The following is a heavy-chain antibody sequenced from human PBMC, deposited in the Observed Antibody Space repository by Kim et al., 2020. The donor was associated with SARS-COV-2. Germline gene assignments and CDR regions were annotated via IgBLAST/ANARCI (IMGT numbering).Heavy chain of an antibody. J-gene: IGHJ3*02. CDR1: GFTVSSNY. V-gene: IGHV3-53*01. CDR3: ARDLLLLTGYRAFDI. CDR2: IYSGGST. Sequence: GGSLRLSCAASGFTVSSNYMSWVRQAPGKGLEWVSVIYSGGSTYYADSVKGRFTISRDNSKNTLYLQMNSLRAEDTAVYYCARDLLLLTGYRAFDIWGQGTMVTVSS. D-gene: IGHD3-9*01.